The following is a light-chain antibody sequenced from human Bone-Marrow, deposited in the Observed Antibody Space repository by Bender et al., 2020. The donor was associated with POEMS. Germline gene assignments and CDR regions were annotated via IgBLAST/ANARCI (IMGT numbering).Light chain of an antibody. CDR2: DNN. CDR3: ATWDSSLSAGVV. V-gene: IGLV1-51*01. J-gene: IGLJ3*02. Sequence: QSALTQPRSVSGSPGQSVTISCTGTSSDVGGYDYVSWYQQHPGTAPKLMIYDNNKRPSGIPDRFSGSKSVTSATLGITGLQTGDEADYYCATWDSSLSAGVVFGGGTKLTVL. CDR1: SSDVGGYDY.